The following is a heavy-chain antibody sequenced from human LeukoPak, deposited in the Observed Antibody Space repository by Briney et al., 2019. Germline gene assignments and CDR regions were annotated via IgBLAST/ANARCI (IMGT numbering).Heavy chain of an antibody. D-gene: IGHD4-17*01. J-gene: IGHJ4*02. CDR2: ISGSGGST. V-gene: IGHV3-23*01. Sequence: TGGSLRLSCAASGFTFSSYAMSWVRQAPGKGLEWVSAISGSGGSTYYADSVKGRFTISRDNSKNTLYLQMNSLRAEDTAVYYCAKGRFYDDYGGGFDYWGQGTLVTVSS. CDR1: GFTFSSYA. CDR3: AKGRFYDDYGGGFDY.